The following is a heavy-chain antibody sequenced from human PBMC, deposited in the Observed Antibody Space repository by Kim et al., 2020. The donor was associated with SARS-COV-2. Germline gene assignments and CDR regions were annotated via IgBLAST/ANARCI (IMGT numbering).Heavy chain of an antibody. CDR3: ARGPTKNYDILTGYPAYSTYYYYYGMDV. CDR2: IIPILGIA. V-gene: IGHV1-69*04. Sequence: SVKVSCKASGGTFSSYAISWVRQAPGQGLEWMGRIIPILGIANYAQKFQGRVTITADKSTSTAYMELSSLRSEDTAVYYCARGPTKNYDILTGYPAYSTYYYYYGMDVWGQGTTVTVSS. J-gene: IGHJ6*02. D-gene: IGHD3-9*01. CDR1: GGTFSSYA.